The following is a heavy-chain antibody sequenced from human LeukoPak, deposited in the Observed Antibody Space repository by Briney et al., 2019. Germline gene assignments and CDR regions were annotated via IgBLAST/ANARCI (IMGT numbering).Heavy chain of an antibody. V-gene: IGHV4-34*01. CDR3: ARSNGYSWHYVLDF. CDR2: INHSGST. CDR1: GGSFSGYY. Sequence: PSETLSLTCAVYGGSFSGYYWSWIRQPPGKGLEWIGEINHSGSTNYNPSLKSRVTISVDMSKNQFSLKLSSVTAADTAVYYCARSNGYSWHYVLDFWGQGTLVTVSS. J-gene: IGHJ4*02. D-gene: IGHD1-7*01.